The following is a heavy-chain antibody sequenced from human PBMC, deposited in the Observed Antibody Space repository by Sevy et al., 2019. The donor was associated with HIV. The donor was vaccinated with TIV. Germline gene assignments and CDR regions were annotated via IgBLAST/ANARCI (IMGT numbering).Heavy chain of an antibody. V-gene: IGHV4-59*01. D-gene: IGHD3-10*01. Sequence: SETLSLTCTVSGGSISSYYWSWIRQPPGKGLEWIGYIYYSGSTNYNPSLKSRVTISVDTSKNQFSLKLSSVTAADTAVYYCARDQAMVQDDYYYGMDVWGQGTTDTVSS. CDR1: GGSISSYY. J-gene: IGHJ6*02. CDR2: IYYSGST. CDR3: ARDQAMVQDDYYYGMDV.